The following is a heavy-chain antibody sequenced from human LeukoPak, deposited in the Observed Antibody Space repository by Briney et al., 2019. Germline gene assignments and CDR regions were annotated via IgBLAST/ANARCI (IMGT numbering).Heavy chain of an antibody. J-gene: IGHJ6*03. D-gene: IGHD2-2*01. CDR2: IDPSGGST. CDR3: ARMVYCSSISCSYYYYYMDV. CDR1: GYTFTSYY. V-gene: IGHV1-46*01. Sequence: ASVKVSCKASGYTFTSYYMHWVRQAPGQGLEWMGIIDPSGGSTRYAQKFQGRVTMTRDTSTRTVYMELSSLRSDDTAVYYCARMVYCSSISCSYYYYYMDVWGKGTTVTVSS.